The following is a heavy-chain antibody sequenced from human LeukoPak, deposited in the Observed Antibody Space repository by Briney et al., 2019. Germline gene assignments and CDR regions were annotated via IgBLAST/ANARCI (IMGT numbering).Heavy chain of an antibody. Sequence: PSETLSLTFPVPGYSISRSYYWGCVRQPPSNRPQWLGCVHEGGSSYYNPSRRSRFTTSLATPKNQFFLTSTSVTAADSATYYCVRGEVGGSDSWGGGNLVTVSS. D-gene: IGHD1-26*01. CDR1: GYSISRSYY. CDR3: VRGEVGGSDS. J-gene: IGHJ4*02. V-gene: IGHV4-38-2*02. CDR2: VHEGGSS.